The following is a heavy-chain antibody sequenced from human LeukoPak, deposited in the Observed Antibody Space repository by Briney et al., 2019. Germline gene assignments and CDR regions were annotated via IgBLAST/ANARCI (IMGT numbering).Heavy chain of an antibody. D-gene: IGHD5-12*01. J-gene: IGHJ4*02. CDR3: ARHRRPRNIVATIATPHFDY. CDR1: GYSISSGYY. Sequence: PSETLSLTCTVSGYSISSGYYWGWIRQPPGKGLEWIGSIYHSGSTYYNPSLKSRVTISVDTSKNQFSLKLSSVTAADTAVYYCARHRRPRNIVATIATPHFDYWGQGTLVTVSS. V-gene: IGHV4-38-2*02. CDR2: IYHSGST.